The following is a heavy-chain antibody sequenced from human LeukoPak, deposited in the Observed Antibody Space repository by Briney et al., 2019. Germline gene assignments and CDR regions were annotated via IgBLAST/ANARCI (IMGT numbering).Heavy chain of an antibody. V-gene: IGHV3-7*03. CDR3: VRDNPRQQGFAY. D-gene: IGHD6-13*01. Sequence: GGSLTLSCAASGFALSSHWMTWVRQVPGRGPEWVANVNRDGSETYYLDSVKGRFTISKDNAKNSLYLQMNSLRAEDTAVYYCVRDNPRQQGFAYWGQGTLVTVSS. CDR2: VNRDGSET. CDR1: GFALSSHW. J-gene: IGHJ4*02.